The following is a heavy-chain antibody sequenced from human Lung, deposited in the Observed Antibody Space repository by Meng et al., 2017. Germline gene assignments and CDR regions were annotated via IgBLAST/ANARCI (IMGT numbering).Heavy chain of an antibody. Sequence: QVQLQQGGAGLLKPSETLSLTCVVSGGSFSDYYWSWIRQPPGKGLEWIGEINHSGSTNYNPSLESRATISVDTSQNNLSLKPSSVTAADSAVYYCARGPTTMAHDFDYWGQGTLVTVSS. D-gene: IGHD4-11*01. CDR2: INHSGST. CDR3: ARGPTTMAHDFDY. V-gene: IGHV4-34*01. CDR1: GGSFSDYY. J-gene: IGHJ4*02.